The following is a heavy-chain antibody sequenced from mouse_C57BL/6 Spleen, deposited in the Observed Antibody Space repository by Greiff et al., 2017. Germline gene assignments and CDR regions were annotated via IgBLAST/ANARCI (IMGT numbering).Heavy chain of an antibody. CDR1: GYAFSSSW. CDR2: IYPGDGDT. V-gene: IGHV1-82*01. Sequence: VKLQESGPELVKPGASVKISCKASGYAFSSSWMNWVKQRPGKGLEGIGRIYPGDGDTNYNGKFKGKATLTADKSSSTAYMQLSSLTSADSAVYFCARRDAMDYWGQGTSVTASS. J-gene: IGHJ4*01. CDR3: ARRDAMDY.